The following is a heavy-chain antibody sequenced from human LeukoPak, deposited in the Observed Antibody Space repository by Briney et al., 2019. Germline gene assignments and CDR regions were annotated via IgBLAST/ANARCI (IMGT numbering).Heavy chain of an antibody. J-gene: IGHJ4*02. Sequence: GGSLRLSCAASGFTFSSYSMNWVRQAPGKGLEWVSYISGRSSLIYYGDSGKGRFTITRVNAKNSLYLQMNSLRAEDTAVYYCARDLYYYDSSGHYLFDYWGQGTLVTVSS. D-gene: IGHD3-22*01. CDR3: ARDLYYYDSSGHYLFDY. V-gene: IGHV3-48*04. CDR2: ISGRSSLI. CDR1: GFTFSSYS.